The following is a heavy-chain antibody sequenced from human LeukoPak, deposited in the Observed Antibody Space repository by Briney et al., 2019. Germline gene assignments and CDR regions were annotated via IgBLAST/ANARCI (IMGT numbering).Heavy chain of an antibody. J-gene: IGHJ6*02. CDR2: IYYSGST. D-gene: IGHD2-15*01. Sequence: SETLSLTCTVSGGSISSGGYYWSWIRQHPGKGLEWIGYIYYSGSTYYNPSLKSRVTISVDTSKNQFSLKLSSVTAADTAVYYCARDKVVVVVAATRGYYYYGMDVWGQGTTVTVSS. CDR1: GGSISSGGYY. CDR3: ARDKVVVVVAATRGYYYYGMDV. V-gene: IGHV4-31*03.